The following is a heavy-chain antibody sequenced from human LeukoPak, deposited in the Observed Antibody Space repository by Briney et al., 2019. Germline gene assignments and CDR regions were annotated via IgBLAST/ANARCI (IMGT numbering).Heavy chain of an antibody. Sequence: PSETLSLTCTVSGTSINTYSWSWIRQTPGKGLEWIGYVYASGDYNSGINTYNPSLESRVTITVDTSKNQFSPKLSSVTAADTAVYYCARGFPYEKFDYWGQGTLVTVSS. CDR1: GTSINTYS. D-gene: IGHD3-3*01. CDR3: ARGFPYEKFDY. CDR2: VYASGDYNSGIN. J-gene: IGHJ4*02. V-gene: IGHV4-59*13.